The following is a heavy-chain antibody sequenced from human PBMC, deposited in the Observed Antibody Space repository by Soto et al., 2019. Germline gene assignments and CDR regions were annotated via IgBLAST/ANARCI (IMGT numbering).Heavy chain of an antibody. Sequence: GASVKVSCKASGGTFSSYAISWVRQAPGQGLERMGGIIPIFGTANYAQKFQGRVTITADESTSTAYMELSSLRSEDTAVYYCARDRGDFWSGYYRSPDAFDIWGQGTMVTVSS. V-gene: IGHV1-69*13. D-gene: IGHD3-3*01. CDR2: IIPIFGTA. J-gene: IGHJ3*02. CDR1: GGTFSSYA. CDR3: ARDRGDFWSGYYRSPDAFDI.